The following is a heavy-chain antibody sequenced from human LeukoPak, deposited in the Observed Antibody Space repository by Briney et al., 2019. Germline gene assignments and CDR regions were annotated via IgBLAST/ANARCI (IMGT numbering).Heavy chain of an antibody. CDR3: AKGLNGYGSGSYSHLDAFDM. D-gene: IGHD3-10*01. CDR2: ISSTSSYT. Sequence: PGGSLRLSCAASGFTFSDYCMSWIRQAPGQGLEWISYISSTSSYTTYADSVKGRFTISRDNAQNSLYLQMNSLRAEDTAVYYCAKGLNGYGSGSYSHLDAFDMWGQGTMVTVSS. J-gene: IGHJ3*02. CDR1: GFTFSDYC. V-gene: IGHV3-11*05.